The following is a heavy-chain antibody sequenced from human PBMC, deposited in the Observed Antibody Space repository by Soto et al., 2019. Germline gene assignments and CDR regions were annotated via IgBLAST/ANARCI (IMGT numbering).Heavy chain of an antibody. V-gene: IGHV3-48*02. CDR1: GFTFSSYS. Sequence: GGSLRLSCAASGFTFSSYSMNWVRQAPGKGLEWVSYISSSSSTIYYADSVKGRFTISRDNAKNSLYLQMSSLRDEDTAVYYCARNYYDSSGYFLDWFDPWGQGTLVTVSS. CDR3: ARNYYDSSGYFLDWFDP. D-gene: IGHD3-22*01. J-gene: IGHJ5*02. CDR2: ISSSSSTI.